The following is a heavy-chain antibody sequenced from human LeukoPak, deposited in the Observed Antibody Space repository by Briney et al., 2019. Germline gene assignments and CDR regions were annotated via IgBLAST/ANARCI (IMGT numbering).Heavy chain of an antibody. D-gene: IGHD3-10*01. CDR1: GGTFSSYA. J-gene: IGHJ3*02. CDR3: ARDPHYYGSRSYEAFDI. CDR2: IIPIFGTA. Sequence: SSVKVSCKASGGTFSSYAISWVRRAPGQGLEWMGGIIPIFGTANYAQKFHGRVTITTDESTSTAYMELSSLRSEDTAVYYCARDPHYYGSRSYEAFDIWGQGTMVTVSS. V-gene: IGHV1-69*05.